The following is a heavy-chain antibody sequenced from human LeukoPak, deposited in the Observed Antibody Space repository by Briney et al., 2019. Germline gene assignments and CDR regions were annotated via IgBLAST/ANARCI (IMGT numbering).Heavy chain of an antibody. V-gene: IGHV3-23*01. CDR2: ISGSGGST. J-gene: IGHJ5*02. CDR3: AKSGAQWLVQENWFDP. Sequence: GGSLRLSRAASGFTFSSYAMSWVRQAPGKGLEWVSAISGSGGSTYFADSLKGRFTISKDTSKKTVHLQMNSLRAEDTAVYYCAKSGAQWLVQENWFDPWGQGTLVTVSS. CDR1: GFTFSSYA. D-gene: IGHD6-19*01.